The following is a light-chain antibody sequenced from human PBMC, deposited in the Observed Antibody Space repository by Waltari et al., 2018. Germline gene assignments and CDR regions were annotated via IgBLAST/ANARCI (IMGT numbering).Light chain of an antibody. V-gene: IGLV2-23*02. Sequence: QSALTQPASVSGSPGHSVTISCTGSSSDVGNYNLVSWYQQHPGKAPKLIIFEVNKRPSGISNRFSCSKSGNTASLTISGLQPEDEADYYCCSYAGSRNMIFGGGTKLTVL. CDR2: EVN. J-gene: IGLJ2*01. CDR3: CSYAGSRNMI. CDR1: SSDVGNYNL.